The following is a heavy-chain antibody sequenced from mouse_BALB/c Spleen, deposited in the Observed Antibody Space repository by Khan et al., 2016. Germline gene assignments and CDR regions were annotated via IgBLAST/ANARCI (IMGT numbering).Heavy chain of an antibody. J-gene: IGHJ4*01. CDR1: GFDFSRYW. Sequence: EVKLLESGGGLVQPGGSLKLSCAASGFDFSRYWMSWVRQAPGKGLEWIGEINPDSSTIKYMPSLTDKFIISRDNDKNKLYLQMSKVRSEDTALYYCARRGYYFSMDYWGQGTSVTVSS. CDR2: INPDSSTI. V-gene: IGHV4-1*02. CDR3: ARRGYYFSMDY. D-gene: IGHD1-1*01.